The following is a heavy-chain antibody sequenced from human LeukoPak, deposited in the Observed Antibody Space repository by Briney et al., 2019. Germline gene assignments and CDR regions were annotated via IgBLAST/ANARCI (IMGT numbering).Heavy chain of an antibody. CDR2: FDPEDGET. D-gene: IGHD1-1*01. Sequence: ASVKVSCKVSGYTLTELSMHWVRQAPGIGLEWMGGFDPEDGETIYAQKFQGRVTMTEDTSTDTAYMELSSLRSEDTAVYYWATVGAYWKEIDYWGQGTLVTVSS. CDR1: GYTLTELS. V-gene: IGHV1-24*01. CDR3: ATVGAYWKEIDY. J-gene: IGHJ4*02.